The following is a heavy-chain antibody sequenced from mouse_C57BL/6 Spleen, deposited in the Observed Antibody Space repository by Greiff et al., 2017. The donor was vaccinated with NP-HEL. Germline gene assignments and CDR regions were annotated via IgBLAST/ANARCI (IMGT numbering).Heavy chain of an antibody. CDR1: GYSITSGYY. Sequence: EVQLQQSGPGLVKPSQSLSLTCSVTGYSITSGYYWNWIRQFPGNKLEWMGYISYDGSNNYNPSLKNRISITRDTSKNQFFLKLNSVTTEDTATYYCARASTGTGAMDYWGQGTSVTVSS. CDR2: ISYDGSN. D-gene: IGHD4-1*02. J-gene: IGHJ4*01. CDR3: ARASTGTGAMDY. V-gene: IGHV3-6*01.